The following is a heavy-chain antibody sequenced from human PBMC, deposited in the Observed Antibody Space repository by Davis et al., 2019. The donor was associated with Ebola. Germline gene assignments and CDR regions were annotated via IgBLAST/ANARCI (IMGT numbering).Heavy chain of an antibody. D-gene: IGHD3-10*01. V-gene: IGHV5-51*01. CDR1: GNSFTSHW. J-gene: IGHJ4*02. Sequence: KVSCKDSGNSFTSHWIGWVRQMPGKGLEWMGLIYTGDSDTRYSPSFRGQVTISADKSTKTAFLQWSSLKASDTAMYYCARHETVVTMVHWGQGTLVTVSS. CDR2: IYTGDSDT. CDR3: ARHETVVTMVH.